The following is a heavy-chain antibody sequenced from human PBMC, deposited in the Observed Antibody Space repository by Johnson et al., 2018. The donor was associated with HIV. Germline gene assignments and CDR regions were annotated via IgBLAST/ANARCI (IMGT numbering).Heavy chain of an antibody. Sequence: QVTLVESGGGLVKPGGSLRLSCAASGFTFSDYYMSWIRQAPGKGLVWVAVISYDGSDKYYADSVKGRFTISRDNSKKTLYMQMNSLRAEDKAVYYCAKGRIRQAYSGNYDDAFGIWGQGTMVTVSS. CDR3: AKGRIRQAYSGNYDDAFGI. CDR2: ISYDGSDK. CDR1: GFTFSDYY. J-gene: IGHJ3*02. D-gene: IGHD1-26*01. V-gene: IGHV3-30*18.